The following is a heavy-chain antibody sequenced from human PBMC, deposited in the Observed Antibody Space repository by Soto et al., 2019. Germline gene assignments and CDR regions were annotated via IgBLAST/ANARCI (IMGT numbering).Heavy chain of an antibody. CDR3: AKSAKYHSLFDP. D-gene: IGHD2-15*01. CDR2: IYYSGST. V-gene: IGHV4-31*03. Sequence: SETRYHTSPVSGGAIRRAGYYWIWLRPHPGKGLEWIGYIYYSGSTYYNSSLKSRVTISVDTSKNQFSLKLSSVTAADTAVYYCAKSAKYHSLFDPWGQGNLVNVSA. CDR1: GGAIRRAGYY. J-gene: IGHJ5*02.